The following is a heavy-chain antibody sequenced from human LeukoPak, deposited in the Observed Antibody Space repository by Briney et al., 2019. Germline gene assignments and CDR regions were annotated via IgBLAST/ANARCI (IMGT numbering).Heavy chain of an antibody. CDR3: AKHEGSYFDKSGYTFEY. V-gene: IGHV4-39*01. D-gene: IGHD3-22*01. CDR2: IHYSGNT. Sequence: PGGSLRLSCAASGFTFSNYAMHWVRQPPGKGLEWIGSIHYSGNTYYNPSLKSRVTISVDTSRNQSPLKLSSVSAADRGIYYCAKHEGSYFDKSGYTFEYWGQGTLVTVSS. J-gene: IGHJ4*02. CDR1: GFTFSNYAMH.